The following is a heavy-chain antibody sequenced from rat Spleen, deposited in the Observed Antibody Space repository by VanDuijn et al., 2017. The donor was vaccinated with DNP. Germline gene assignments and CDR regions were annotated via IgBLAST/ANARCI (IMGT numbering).Heavy chain of an antibody. CDR2: ISYSGAT. D-gene: IGHD1-2*01. Sequence: EVQLQESGPGLVKPSQSLSLTCSVTGSSITSNYWAWIRKFPGNKMEWMGYISYSGATSYNPSLGSRISITRDTSKNQFFLHLNSVTTDDTATYYCARTVYYYGTYIPFDYWGRGVMVTVSS. J-gene: IGHJ2*01. V-gene: IGHV3-1*01. CDR1: GSSITSNY. CDR3: ARTVYYYGTYIPFDY.